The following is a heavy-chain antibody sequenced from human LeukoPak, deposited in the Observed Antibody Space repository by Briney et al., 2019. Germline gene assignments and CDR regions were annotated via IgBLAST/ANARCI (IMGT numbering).Heavy chain of an antibody. CDR2: INPNSGGT. Sequence: AASVKVSCKASGYTFTNYGINWVRQAPGQGLEWMGWINPNSGGTNYAQKFQGRVTMTRDTSISTAYMELSRLRSDDTAVYYCARAWGSYLENWGQGTLVTVSS. J-gene: IGHJ4*02. D-gene: IGHD3-16*01. CDR1: GYTFTNYG. V-gene: IGHV1-2*02. CDR3: ARAWGSYLEN.